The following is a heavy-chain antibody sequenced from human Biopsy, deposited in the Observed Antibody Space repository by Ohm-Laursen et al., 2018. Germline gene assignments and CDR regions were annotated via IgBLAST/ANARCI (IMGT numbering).Heavy chain of an antibody. V-gene: IGHV3-21*01. D-gene: IGHD6-6*01. Sequence: GTLSLTCAASGFSVSSYDMNWVRQALGKGLEWISYISETSSHIYDADSVRGRFTVARDIAKNSLYLQLNSLRVEDTAVYYCARDSSRRAREGGMDVWGQGTTVTVSS. CDR3: ARDSSRRAREGGMDV. CDR1: GFSVSSYD. CDR2: ISETSSHI. J-gene: IGHJ6*02.